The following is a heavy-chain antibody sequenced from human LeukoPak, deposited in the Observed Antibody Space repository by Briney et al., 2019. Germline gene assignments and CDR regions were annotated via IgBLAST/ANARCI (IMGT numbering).Heavy chain of an antibody. V-gene: IGHV4-30-2*01. CDR1: GDSMSSSSYY. Sequence: PSETLSLTCTVSGDSMSSSSYYWNWIRQPPGKGLEWIGYIYHSGTTDYNPSLKSRVTISVDRSKNQFSLKLGSVTAADTAVYYCARGPTMYSSSWYDTLYFDYWGQGTLVTVSS. J-gene: IGHJ4*02. CDR3: ARGPTMYSSSWYDTLYFDY. CDR2: IYHSGTT. D-gene: IGHD6-13*01.